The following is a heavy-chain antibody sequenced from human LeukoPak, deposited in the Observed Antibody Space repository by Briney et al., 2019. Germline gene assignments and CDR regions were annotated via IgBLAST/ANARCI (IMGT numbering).Heavy chain of an antibody. V-gene: IGHV3-23*01. J-gene: IGHJ4*02. CDR1: GYSFDSYA. D-gene: IGHD6-13*01. Sequence: PGGSLRLSCAGSGYSFDSYAMTWVRQAPGKGLEWVSSINGGGDITYYAESVKGRFTVSRDNSKNTLFLQMNSLRAEDTAVFYCAKRYRDSTGWFLDFWGQGSLVTVSS. CDR3: AKRYRDSTGWFLDF. CDR2: INGGGDIT.